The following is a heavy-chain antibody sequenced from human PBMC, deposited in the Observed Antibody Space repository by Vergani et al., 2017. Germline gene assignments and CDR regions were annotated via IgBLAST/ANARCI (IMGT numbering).Heavy chain of an antibody. J-gene: IGHJ6*02. D-gene: IGHD6-13*01. CDR3: ARVGEIPGIAAAGPYYYYGMDV. CDR1: GGSISSYY. CDR2: IYYSGST. Sequence: QVQLQESGPGLVKPSETLSLTCTVSGGSISSYYWSWIRQPPGKGLEWIGYIYYSGSTNYNPSLKSRVTISVDTSKNQFSLKLSSVTAADTAVYYCARVGEIPGIAAAGPYYYYGMDVWGQGTTVTVSS. V-gene: IGHV4-59*01.